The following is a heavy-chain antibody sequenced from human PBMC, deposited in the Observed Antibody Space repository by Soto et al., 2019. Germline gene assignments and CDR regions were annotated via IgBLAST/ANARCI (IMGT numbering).Heavy chain of an antibody. J-gene: IGHJ5*02. CDR2: INPTTGAT. CDR3: AKGDSSWVSWFDP. CDR1: GYTFTAYY. D-gene: IGHD6-13*01. Sequence: QAPLVQSGAEVKKPGASVKVSCQASGYTFTAYYFHWMRQAPGQGLEWMGWINPTTGATKYAQQFQGRVTMTRDTSVSTAYLEVRSLRSDDTALYYCAKGDSSWVSWFDPWGQGTLVTVSS. V-gene: IGHV1-2*02.